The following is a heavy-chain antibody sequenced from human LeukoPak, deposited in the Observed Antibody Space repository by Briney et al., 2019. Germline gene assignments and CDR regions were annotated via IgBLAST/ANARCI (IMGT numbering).Heavy chain of an antibody. D-gene: IGHD4-11*01. V-gene: IGHV5-51*01. J-gene: IGHJ4*02. CDR3: ARRGYSNYVPFDY. CDR1: GYSFTSYW. CDR2: IHPGDSDT. Sequence: PGESLKISCKGSGYSFTSYWIAWVRQMPGKGLEWMGIIHPGDSDTRYSPSFQGQVTFSVDMSIRTAYLQWSSLKASDTAMYYCARRGYSNYVPFDYWGQGTLVTVSS.